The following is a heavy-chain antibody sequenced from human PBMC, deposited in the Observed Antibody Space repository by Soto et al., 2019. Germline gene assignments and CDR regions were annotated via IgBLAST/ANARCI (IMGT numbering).Heavy chain of an antibody. CDR2: MYHSGST. CDR3: ARGTVTTGDYGMDV. CDR1: GGSISSGGYS. D-gene: IGHD4-17*01. Sequence: SETLSLTCAVSGGSISSGGYSWSWIRQPPGKGLEWIGYMYHSGSTYYNPSLKSRVTISVDRSKNQFSLKLSSVTAADTAVYYCARGTVTTGDYGMDVWGQGTTVTVSS. J-gene: IGHJ6*02. V-gene: IGHV4-30-2*01.